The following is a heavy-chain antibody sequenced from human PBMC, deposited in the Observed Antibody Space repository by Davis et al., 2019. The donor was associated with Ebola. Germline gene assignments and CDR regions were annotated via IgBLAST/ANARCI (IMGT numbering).Heavy chain of an antibody. Sequence: ASVQVSCKASGYTFTGYYMHWVRQAPGQGLEWMGRINPNSGGTNYAQKFQGRVTMTRDTSISTAYMELSRLRSDDTAVYYCARDSSGWYGYGMDVWGKGTTVTVSS. CDR1: GYTFTGYY. CDR3: ARDSSGWYGYGMDV. V-gene: IGHV1-2*06. CDR2: INPNSGGT. J-gene: IGHJ6*04. D-gene: IGHD6-19*01.